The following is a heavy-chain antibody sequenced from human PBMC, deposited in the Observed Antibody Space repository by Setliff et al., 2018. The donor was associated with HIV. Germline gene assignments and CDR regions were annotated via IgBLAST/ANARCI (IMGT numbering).Heavy chain of an antibody. Sequence: SVKVSCKASGYTFINYYMHWVRQAPGQGLEWMGGIIPIFGTADYAQRFQGRVTITADESTSTAYMELSSLRSADTAVYYCARGDMIAFGGVGPFDYWGQGTLVTVSS. CDR2: IIPIFGTA. D-gene: IGHD3-16*01. CDR1: GYTFINYY. V-gene: IGHV1-69*13. J-gene: IGHJ4*02. CDR3: ARGDMIAFGGVGPFDY.